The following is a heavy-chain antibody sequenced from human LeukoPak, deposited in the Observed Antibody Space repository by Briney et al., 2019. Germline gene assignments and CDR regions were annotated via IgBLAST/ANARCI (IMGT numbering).Heavy chain of an antibody. V-gene: IGHV1-2*02. CDR1: GYTFTGYY. CDR2: INPNSGGT. CDR3: ARGAPPTHYYYYGMDG. J-gene: IGHJ6*02. Sequence: GASVKVSCKASGYTFTGYYMHWVRQAPGQGLEWMGWINPNSGGTNYAQKFQGRVTMTRDTSISTAYMELSRLRSDDTAVYYCARGAPPTHYYYYGMDGGGQGTTVTF.